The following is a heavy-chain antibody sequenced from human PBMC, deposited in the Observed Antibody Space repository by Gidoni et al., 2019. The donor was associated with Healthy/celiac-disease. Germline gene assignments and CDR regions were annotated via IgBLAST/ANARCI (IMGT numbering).Heavy chain of an antibody. CDR2: IYPGDSDT. D-gene: IGHD3-10*01. CDR3: ARQGRGGYYGSGSYLNWFDP. J-gene: IGHJ5*02. V-gene: IGHV5-51*01. Sequence: EVQLVQSGAEVKKPGESLKISCQGSGYSFTSYWIGWVRQMPGKGLEWMGIIYPGDSDTRDSPSFQGQVTISADKSISTSYLQWSSLKASDTAMYYCARQGRGGYYGSGSYLNWFDPWGQGTLVTVSS. CDR1: GYSFTSYW.